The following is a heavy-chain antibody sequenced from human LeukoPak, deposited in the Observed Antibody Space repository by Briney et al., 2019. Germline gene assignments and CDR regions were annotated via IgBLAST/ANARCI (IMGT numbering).Heavy chain of an antibody. Sequence: GGSLRLSCAASGFIFNSYSMNWVRQAPGKGLEWVSSLSSSSSYKYYADSVKGRFTISRDNAKNSLYLQMNSLRAEDTAVYYCARGRAHELHSGWYLPFDYWGQGTLVTVSS. CDR3: ARGRAHELHSGWYLPFDY. V-gene: IGHV3-21*01. CDR2: LSSSSSYK. J-gene: IGHJ4*02. D-gene: IGHD6-19*01. CDR1: GFIFNSYS.